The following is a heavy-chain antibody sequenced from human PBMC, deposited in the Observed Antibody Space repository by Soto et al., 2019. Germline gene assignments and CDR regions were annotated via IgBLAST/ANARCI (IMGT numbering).Heavy chain of an antibody. Sequence: GGSLRLSCAASGFTFSSYAMSWVRQAPGKGLEWVSAISGSGGSTYYADSVKGRFTISRDNSKNTLYLQMNSLRAEDMAVYYCAKAPRYCSSTSCPYFDYWGQGTLVTVSS. V-gene: IGHV3-23*01. J-gene: IGHJ4*02. D-gene: IGHD2-2*01. CDR2: ISGSGGST. CDR1: GFTFSSYA. CDR3: AKAPRYCSSTSCPYFDY.